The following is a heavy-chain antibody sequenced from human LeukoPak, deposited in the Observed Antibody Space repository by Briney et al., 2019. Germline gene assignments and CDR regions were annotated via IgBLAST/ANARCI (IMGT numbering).Heavy chain of an antibody. D-gene: IGHD2-15*01. V-gene: IGHV1-69*05. CDR3: ARVTAIYCSGGSCYLRY. J-gene: IGHJ4*02. CDR2: IIPIFGTA. Sequence: SVKVSCKASGGTFSSYAISWVRQAPGQGLEWMGGIIPIFGTANYAQKFQGRVTMTRNTSISTAYMELSSLRSEDTAVYYCARVTAIYCSGGSCYLRYWGQGTLVTVSS. CDR1: GGTFSSYA.